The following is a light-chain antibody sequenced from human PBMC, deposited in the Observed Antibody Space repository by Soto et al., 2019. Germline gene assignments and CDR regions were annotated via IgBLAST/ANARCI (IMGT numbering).Light chain of an antibody. CDR2: GAS. CDR3: QQYGTSSWT. CDR1: QSVSSSY. Sequence: EIVLTQSPGTLSLSPGERATLSCRASQSVSSSYLAWYQQNPGQAPRLLIYGASSRATGIPARFSGSGSGTAFTLPISTLEPEDFPFYYCQQYGTSSWTFGQATKVEIK. J-gene: IGKJ1*01. V-gene: IGKV3-20*01.